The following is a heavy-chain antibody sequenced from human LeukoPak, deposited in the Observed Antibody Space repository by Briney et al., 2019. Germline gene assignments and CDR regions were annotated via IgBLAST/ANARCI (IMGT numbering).Heavy chain of an antibody. J-gene: IGHJ5*02. CDR2: IIPIFGTA. CDR1: GGTFSSYA. V-gene: IGHV1-69*05. Sequence: SVKVSCKASGGTFSSYAISWVRQAPGQGLEWMGRIIPIFGTANYAQKFQGRVTITTDESTSTAYMELSSLRSEDTAVYYCARDNRSLLGWFDPWGQGTLVTVSS. CDR3: ARDNRSLLGWFDP. D-gene: IGHD1-14*01.